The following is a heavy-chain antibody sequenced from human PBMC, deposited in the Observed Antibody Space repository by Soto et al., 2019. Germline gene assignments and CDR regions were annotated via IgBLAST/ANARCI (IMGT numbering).Heavy chain of an antibody. J-gene: IGHJ3*02. CDR3: AREGFYFVRGVDAFDI. V-gene: IGHV3-33*01. Sequence: QVQLVESGGGVVQPGRSLRLSCAASGFTFSSYGMHWVRQAPGKGLEWVAVIWYDGSNKYYADSVKGRFTISRDNSKNXLYLQMNSLRAEDTAVYYCAREGFYFVRGVDAFDIWGQGTMVTVSS. D-gene: IGHD3-10*02. CDR2: IWYDGSNK. CDR1: GFTFSSYG.